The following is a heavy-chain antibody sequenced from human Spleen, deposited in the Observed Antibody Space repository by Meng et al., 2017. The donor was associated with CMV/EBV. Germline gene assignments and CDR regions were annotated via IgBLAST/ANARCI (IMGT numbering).Heavy chain of an antibody. V-gene: IGHV3-20*04. Sequence: GGSLRLSCAASGFTFDDYGMSWVRQAPGKGPEWVSGINWNGGSTGYADSVKGRFTISRDNAKNSLYLQMNSLRAEDTALYYCARDVLEWLGMDVWGQGTTVTVSS. CDR3: ARDVLEWLGMDV. D-gene: IGHD3-3*01. J-gene: IGHJ6*02. CDR2: INWNGGST. CDR1: GFTFDDYG.